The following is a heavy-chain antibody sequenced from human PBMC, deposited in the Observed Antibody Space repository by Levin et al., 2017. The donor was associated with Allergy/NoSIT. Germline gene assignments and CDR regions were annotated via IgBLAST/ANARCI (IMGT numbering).Heavy chain of an antibody. Sequence: GESLKISCAASGFTFSNYAVHWVRQPPGKGVEWVAVISYDGNNKYYVDSVRGRFTISRDNSKNTLDLQMNSLRADDTAVYYCARGGYYDRTGYGWGAFDIWGQGTMVTVSS. CDR1: GFTFSNYA. V-gene: IGHV3-30-3*01. CDR2: ISYDGNNK. CDR3: ARGGYYDRTGYGWGAFDI. J-gene: IGHJ3*02. D-gene: IGHD3-22*01.